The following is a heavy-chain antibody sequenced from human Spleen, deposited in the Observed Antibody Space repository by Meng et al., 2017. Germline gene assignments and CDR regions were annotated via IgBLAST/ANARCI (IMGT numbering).Heavy chain of an antibody. V-gene: IGHV4-34*01. D-gene: IGHD6-13*01. CDR3: ARTIGVEYSSSWYYFDY. J-gene: IGHJ4*02. CDR2: INDSGST. Sequence: GQLQQWGAGLLKPSETLSLTCAVYGGTISGYYWSWIRQPPGKGLEWIGEINDSGSTNYNPSLKSRVTISKDTSKNQFSLKLSSVTAADTAVYYCARTIGVEYSSSWYYFDYWGQGTLVTVSS. CDR1: GGTISGYY.